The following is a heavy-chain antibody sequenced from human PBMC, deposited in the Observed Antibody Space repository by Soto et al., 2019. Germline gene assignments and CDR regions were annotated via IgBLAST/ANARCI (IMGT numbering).Heavy chain of an antibody. D-gene: IGHD5-12*01. Sequence: QVQLVQSGAAVKKPGSSVKVSCKASGGTFSSYAISWVRQAPGQGLEWMGGIIPIFGTANYAQKFQGRVTITADESTSKAYMELSSLRSEDTAVYYCARGRDIVATIKYYGMDVWGQGTTVTVSS. CDR2: IIPIFGTA. CDR1: GGTFSSYA. V-gene: IGHV1-69*12. J-gene: IGHJ6*02. CDR3: ARGRDIVATIKYYGMDV.